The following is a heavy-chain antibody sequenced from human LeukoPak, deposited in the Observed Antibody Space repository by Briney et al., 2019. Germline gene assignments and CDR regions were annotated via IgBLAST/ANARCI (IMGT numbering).Heavy chain of an antibody. V-gene: IGHV3-21*01. Sequence: GGSLRLSCAASGFTFSSYSMNWVRQAPGKGLEWVSSISSSSSYIYYADPVKGRFTISRDNAKNSLYLQMSSLRAEDTAVYYCARVISGWLGGYWGQGTLVTVSS. J-gene: IGHJ4*02. CDR3: ARVISGWLGGY. D-gene: IGHD5-24*01. CDR1: GFTFSSYS. CDR2: ISSSSSYI.